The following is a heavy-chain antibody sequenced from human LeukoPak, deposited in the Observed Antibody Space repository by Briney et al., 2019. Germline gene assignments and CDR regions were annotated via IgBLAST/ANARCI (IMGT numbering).Heavy chain of an antibody. V-gene: IGHV1-2*02. CDR2: INPNSGGT. Sequence: GASVKVSCKASGYTFTGYYMHWVRQAPGQGLEWMGWINPNSGGTNYAQKFQGRVTMTRDTSISTAYMELSRLRSDDTAVYYCARDHLSREYDFWRVYYYYYRDVWGKGTTVTVSS. CDR3: ARDHLSREYDFWRVYYYYYRDV. J-gene: IGHJ6*03. D-gene: IGHD3-3*01. CDR1: GYTFTGYY.